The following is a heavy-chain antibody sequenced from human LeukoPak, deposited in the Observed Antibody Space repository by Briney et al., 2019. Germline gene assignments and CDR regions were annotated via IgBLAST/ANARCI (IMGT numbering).Heavy chain of an antibody. Sequence: ASVKVSCKASGGTFSSYAISWVRQAPGQGLEWMGGIIPIFGTANYAQKFQGRVTITADESTSTAYMELSSLRSEDTAVYYCARDRTIFGVSSPGDFDYWGQGTLVTVSP. CDR3: ARDRTIFGVSSPGDFDY. CDR1: GGTFSSYA. V-gene: IGHV1-69*13. J-gene: IGHJ4*02. CDR2: IIPIFGTA. D-gene: IGHD3-3*01.